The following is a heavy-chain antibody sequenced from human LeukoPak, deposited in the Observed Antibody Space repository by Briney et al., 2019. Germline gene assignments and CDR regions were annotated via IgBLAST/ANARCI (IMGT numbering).Heavy chain of an antibody. CDR2: ISGSGGST. J-gene: IGHJ3*02. D-gene: IGHD3-3*01. V-gene: IGHV3-23*01. CDR3: AKGLRFLEWLSNDAFDI. CDR1: GFTVSSIH. Sequence: GGSLRLSCAASGFTVSSIHMVWVRQAPGKGLEWVSAISGSGGSTYYADSVKGRFTISRDNSKNTLYLQMNSLRAEDTAVYYCAKGLRFLEWLSNDAFDIWGQGTMVTVSS.